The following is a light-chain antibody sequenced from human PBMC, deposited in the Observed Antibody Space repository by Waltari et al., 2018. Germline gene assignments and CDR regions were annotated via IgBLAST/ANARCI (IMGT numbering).Light chain of an antibody. CDR3: QSYDSSLSGAWV. V-gene: IGLV1-40*01. CDR1: SSNIGAGYD. Sequence: QSVLTQPPSVSGAPGQRVTISCTGSSSNIGAGYDVHWFKHLPGTAPKLLFYGNNNRPPGVPDRFSGSNSGTSASLAISGLQAEDEADYHCQSYDSSLSGAWVFGGGTKLTVL. CDR2: GNN. J-gene: IGLJ3*02.